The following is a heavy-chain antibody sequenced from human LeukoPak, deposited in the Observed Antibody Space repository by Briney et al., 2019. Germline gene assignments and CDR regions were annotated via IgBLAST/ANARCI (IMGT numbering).Heavy chain of an antibody. J-gene: IGHJ6*02. CDR1: GYTFTSHD. D-gene: IGHD6-13*01. V-gene: IGHV1-8*01. CDR3: ARLATSSWPLYYYYGMDV. Sequence: GASVKVSCKASGYTFTSHDINWVRQATGQGLEWVGWMNPNSANAGYAQKFQGRVTMTRNTSISTAYMELSSLRSEDTAVYYCARLATSSWPLYYYYGMDVWGQGTTVTVSS. CDR2: MNPNSANA.